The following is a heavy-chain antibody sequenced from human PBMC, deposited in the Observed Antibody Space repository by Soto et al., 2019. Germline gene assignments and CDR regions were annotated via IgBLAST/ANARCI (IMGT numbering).Heavy chain of an antibody. Sequence: GESLKISCKASGYSFTGFWIGWVRQMPGKGLEWMGIIYPGDSDTRYSPPFQGQVTISADKSISTAYLQWSSLKASDTAMYYCARGGQCSTASCFEDDAFDIWGQGTMVTVSS. CDR1: GYSFTGFW. CDR3: ARGGQCSTASCFEDDAFDI. CDR2: IYPGDSDT. V-gene: IGHV5-51*01. J-gene: IGHJ3*02. D-gene: IGHD2-2*01.